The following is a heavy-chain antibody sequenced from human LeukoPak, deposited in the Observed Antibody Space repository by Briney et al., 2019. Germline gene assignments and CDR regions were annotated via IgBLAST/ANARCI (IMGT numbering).Heavy chain of an antibody. V-gene: IGHV3-43D*03. CDR2: ISWDGGST. J-gene: IGHJ6*03. CDR3: AKDSTYYSGYYMDV. D-gene: IGHD1-26*01. CDR1: GFTFDDYA. Sequence: GGSLRLSCAASGFTFDDYAMHWVRQAPGEGLEWVSLISWDGGSTYYADSVKGRLTISRDNSKNSLYLQMNSLRAEDTALYYCAKDSTYYSGYYMDVWGKGTTVTVSS.